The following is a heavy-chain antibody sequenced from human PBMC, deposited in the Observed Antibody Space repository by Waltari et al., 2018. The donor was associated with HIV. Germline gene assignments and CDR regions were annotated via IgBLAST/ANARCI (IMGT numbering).Heavy chain of an antibody. Sequence: QVQLVQSGAEVKKPGASVKVSCKASGYTFTGYYMHWVRQAPGQGLEWMGWVNPTSGGTNYDQKFQGRVTMTRDTSISTAYMELSRLRSDDTAVYYCARDGYYDILTGYYAYWGQGTLVTVSS. CDR2: VNPTSGGT. J-gene: IGHJ4*02. V-gene: IGHV1-2*02. CDR1: GYTFTGYY. D-gene: IGHD3-9*01. CDR3: ARDGYYDILTGYYAY.